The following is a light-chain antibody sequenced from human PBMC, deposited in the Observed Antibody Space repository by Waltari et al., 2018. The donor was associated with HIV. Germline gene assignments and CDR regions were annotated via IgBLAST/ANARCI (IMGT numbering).Light chain of an antibody. Sequence: QSVLTQPPSTSGTPGQRVTISCTGSWSNIGSNHVYWYHQLPGTAPKAILYRTSQRSSGVTDRVSGSKSGTSASLAISGLRPEDEADYYCAAWDDRLNAVVFGGGTKLTV. CDR2: RTS. J-gene: IGLJ2*01. CDR1: WSNIGSNH. CDR3: AAWDDRLNAVV. V-gene: IGLV1-47*01.